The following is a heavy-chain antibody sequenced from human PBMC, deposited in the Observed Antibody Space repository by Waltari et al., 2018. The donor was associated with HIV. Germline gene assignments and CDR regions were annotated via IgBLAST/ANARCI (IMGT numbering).Heavy chain of an antibody. D-gene: IGHD4-17*01. CDR3: ARQGAGDYGDYLFDY. CDR1: GYPFSDND. V-gene: IGHV1-8*01. CDR2: MNPKTGNT. Sequence: QVQLVQSGTEVKEPGASLKVSCKASGYPFSDNDIYWVRQAPGQGLEWMGWMNPKTGNTGFAQTLQGRVILTRDASMNTAYMELNNLTSGDTAVYYCARQGAGDYGDYLFDYWGQGTLLTVSS. J-gene: IGHJ4*02.